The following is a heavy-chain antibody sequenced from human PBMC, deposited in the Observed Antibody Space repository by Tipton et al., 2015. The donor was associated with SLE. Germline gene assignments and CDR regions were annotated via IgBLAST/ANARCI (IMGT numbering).Heavy chain of an antibody. CDR3: ARHLRDLLPHYMDV. D-gene: IGHD1-26*01. J-gene: IGHJ6*03. CDR2: IYTSGST. CDR1: GGSISSYY. Sequence: TLSLTCTVSGGSISSYYWSWIRQPAGKGLEWIGRIYTSGSTNYNPSLKSRVTMSVDTSKNQFSLKLSSVTAADTAVYYCARHLRDLLPHYMDVWGKGTTVTVSS. V-gene: IGHV4-4*07.